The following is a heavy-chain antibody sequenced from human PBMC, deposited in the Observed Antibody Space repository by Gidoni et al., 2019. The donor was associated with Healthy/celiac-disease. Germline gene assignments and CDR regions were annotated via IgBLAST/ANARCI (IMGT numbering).Heavy chain of an antibody. V-gene: IGHV3-30-3*01. Sequence: QVQLVESGGGVVQPGRSLRLSCAASGFTFSSYAMHWVRQAPGKGLEWVAVISYDGSNKYYADSVKGRFTISRDNSKNTLYLQMNSLRAEDTAVYYCARDVGSSWTYFDYWGQGTLVTVSS. CDR1: GFTFSSYA. D-gene: IGHD6-13*01. CDR3: ARDVGSSWTYFDY. J-gene: IGHJ4*02. CDR2: ISYDGSNK.